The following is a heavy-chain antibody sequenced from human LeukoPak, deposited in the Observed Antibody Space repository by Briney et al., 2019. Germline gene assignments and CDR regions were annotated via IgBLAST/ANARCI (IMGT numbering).Heavy chain of an antibody. D-gene: IGHD3-10*01. V-gene: IGHV4-61*01. CDR2: IYYSGST. CDR1: GGSVSSGSYY. Sequence: SETLSLTCTVSGGSVSSGSYYWSWIRQPPGKGLEWIGYIYYSGSTNYNPSLKSRVTISVDRSKNQFSLKLSSVTAADTAVYYCASVNYYGSGSYYPVFDPWGQGTLVTVSS. CDR3: ASVNYYGSGSYYPVFDP. J-gene: IGHJ5*02.